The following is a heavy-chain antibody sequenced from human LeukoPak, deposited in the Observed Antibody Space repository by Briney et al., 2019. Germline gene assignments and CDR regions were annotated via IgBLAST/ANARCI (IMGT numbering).Heavy chain of an antibody. CDR1: GGSISSSFYY. CDR2: IYYSGST. J-gene: IGHJ4*02. D-gene: IGHD4-17*01. CDR3: AILDYGDYALDY. Sequence: SETLSLTCTVSGGSISSSFYYWGWIRQPPGMGLEWIGSIYYSGSTYYNPSLESRVTLSVDTSKNQFSLKLSSVTAADTAVYYCAILDYGDYALDYWGQGTLVTVSS. V-gene: IGHV4-39*07.